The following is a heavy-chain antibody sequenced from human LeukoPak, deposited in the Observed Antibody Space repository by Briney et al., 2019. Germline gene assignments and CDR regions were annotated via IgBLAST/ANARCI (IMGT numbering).Heavy chain of an antibody. V-gene: IGHV1-18*04. CDR1: GYTFTSYG. J-gene: IGHJ4*02. CDR3: ARVRGYCSGGSCGPFDY. Sequence: ASVKVSCKASGYTFTSYGISWVRQAPGQGLEWMGWISAYNGNTNYAQKLQGRVTMTRNTSISTAYMELSSLRSEDTAVYYCARVRGYCSGGSCGPFDYWGQGTLVTVSS. D-gene: IGHD2-15*01. CDR2: ISAYNGNT.